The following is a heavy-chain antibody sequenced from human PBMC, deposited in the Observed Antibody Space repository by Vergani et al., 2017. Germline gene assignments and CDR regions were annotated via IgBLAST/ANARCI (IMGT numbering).Heavy chain of an antibody. J-gene: IGHJ4*02. V-gene: IGHV4-39*07. Sequence: QLQLQESGPGLVKPSETLSLTCTVSGGSISSSSYYWGWIRQPPGKGLEWIGSIYYSGSTYYNPSLKSRVTISVDKSKNQFSLKLSSVTAADTAVYYCASPSKYCSGGSCYNYWGQGTLVTVSS. CDR1: GGSISSSSYY. CDR3: ASPSKYCSGGSCYNY. D-gene: IGHD2-15*01. CDR2: IYYSGST.